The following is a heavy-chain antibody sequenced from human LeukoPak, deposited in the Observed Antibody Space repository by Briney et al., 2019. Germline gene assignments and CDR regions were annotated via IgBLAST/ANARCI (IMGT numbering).Heavy chain of an antibody. J-gene: IGHJ5*02. CDR1: GGSISSGDFY. V-gene: IGHV4-34*01. CDR3: ARGTPPETTIVLMVYAMNWFDP. Sequence: PSETLSLTCSVSGGSISSGDFYWSWIRQPPGKGLEWIGEINHSGSTNYNPSLKSRVTISVDTSKNQFSLKLSSVTAADTAVYYCARGTPPETTIVLMVYAMNWFDPWGQGTLVTVSS. CDR2: INHSGST. D-gene: IGHD2-8*01.